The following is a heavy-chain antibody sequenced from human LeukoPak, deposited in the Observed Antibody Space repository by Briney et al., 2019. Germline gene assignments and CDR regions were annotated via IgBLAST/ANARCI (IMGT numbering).Heavy chain of an antibody. J-gene: IGHJ4*02. CDR1: GFTFSSYW. D-gene: IGHD5-18*01. CDR2: IKQDGSEK. V-gene: IGHV3-7*01. CDR3: VTAPASLMVFDFDY. Sequence: GGSLRLSCAASGFTFSSYWMSWVRQAPGKGLEWVANIKQDGSEKYYVDSVKGRFTISRDNAKNSLYLQMNSLRAEDTAVYYCVTAPASLMVFDFDYWGQGTLVTVSS.